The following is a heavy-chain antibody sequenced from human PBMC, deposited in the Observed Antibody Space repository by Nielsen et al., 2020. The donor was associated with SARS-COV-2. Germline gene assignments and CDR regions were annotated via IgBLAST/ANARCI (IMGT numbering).Heavy chain of an antibody. V-gene: IGHV3-30*18. CDR3: AKDQGDGYNLVHYYYGMDV. D-gene: IGHD5-24*01. CDR2: ISYDGSNK. J-gene: IGHJ6*02. Sequence: WMRQSPGKGLEWVAVISYDGSNKYYADSVKGRFTISRDNSKNTLYLQMNSLRAEDTAVYYCAKDQGDGYNLVHYYYGMDVWGQGTTVTVSS.